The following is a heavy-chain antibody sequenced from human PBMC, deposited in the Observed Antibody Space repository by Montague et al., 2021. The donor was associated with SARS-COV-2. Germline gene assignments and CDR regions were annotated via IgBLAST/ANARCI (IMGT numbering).Heavy chain of an antibody. CDR3: ARGSKVLNEWIQLERWENWFDP. Sequence: SETLSLTCPVPSPGTVSWNSGADRKSTRLNCSHHRISYVDFCWRKNYNPFLKSRVTISVDTSKNQFSLKLSSVTAADTAVYYCARGSKVLNEWIQLERWENWFDPWGQGTLVTVSS. V-gene: IGHV4-61*08. CDR1: SPGTVSWNS. J-gene: IGHJ5*02. CDR2: VDFCWRK. D-gene: IGHD5-18*01.